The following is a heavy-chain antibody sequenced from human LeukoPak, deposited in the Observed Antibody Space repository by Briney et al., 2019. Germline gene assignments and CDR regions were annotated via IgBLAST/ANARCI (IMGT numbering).Heavy chain of an antibody. CDR1: GGSISSYY. CDR2: IYYSGST. D-gene: IGHD6-25*01. Sequence: TSETLSLTCTVSGGSISSYYWSWIRQPPGKGLEWIGYIYYSGSTNYNPSLKSRVTISVDTSKNQFSLELSSVTAADTAVYYCARQGGGFWYFDLWGRGTLVTVSS. J-gene: IGHJ2*01. V-gene: IGHV4-59*08. CDR3: ARQGGGFWYFDL.